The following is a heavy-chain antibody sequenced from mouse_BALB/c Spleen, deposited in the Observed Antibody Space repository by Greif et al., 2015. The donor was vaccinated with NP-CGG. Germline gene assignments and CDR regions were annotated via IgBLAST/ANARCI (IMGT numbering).Heavy chain of an antibody. D-gene: IGHD2-4*01. J-gene: IGHJ3*01. Sequence: VQLQQSGAELVKPGASVKLSCKASGYTFTSYDINWVRQRPEQGLEWIGWIFPGDGSTKYNEKFKGKATLTTDKSSSTAYMQRSRLTSEDSAVYFCARSDDYDGKAWFAYWGQGTLVTVSA. CDR2: IFPGDGST. CDR3: ARSDDYDGKAWFAY. CDR1: GYTFTSYD. V-gene: IGHV1S56*01.